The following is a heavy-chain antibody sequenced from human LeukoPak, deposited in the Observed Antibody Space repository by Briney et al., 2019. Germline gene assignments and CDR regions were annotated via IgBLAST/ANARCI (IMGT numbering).Heavy chain of an antibody. CDR1: GFTFSSCG. J-gene: IGHJ4*02. Sequence: SGGSLRLSWAASGFTFSSCGFNWVRQAPGKGLEWVSSIGPTGTDRYYADSVRGRFTISRDNAKNSMYLQMDSLRDEDTAVYYCATETIGRHYDYWGQGTLLTVSS. CDR2: IGPTGTDR. D-gene: IGHD1-14*01. CDR3: ATETIGRHYDY. V-gene: IGHV3-21*01.